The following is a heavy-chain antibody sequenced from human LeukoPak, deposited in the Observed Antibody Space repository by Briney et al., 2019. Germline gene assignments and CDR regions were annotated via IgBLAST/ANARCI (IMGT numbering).Heavy chain of an antibody. D-gene: IGHD2-21*02. V-gene: IGHV4-34*01. Sequence: SETLSLTCAVYGGSLSSGYYWSWIRPSPGKGLEWIGEINHSESTIYSPSLRSRVTISVDTSKKHFSLKLSSVTAADTGLYYCARSKVTAYSYSGLDVWGKGTTVTVSS. J-gene: IGHJ6*04. CDR1: GGSLSSGYY. CDR2: INHSEST. CDR3: ARSKVTAYSYSGLDV.